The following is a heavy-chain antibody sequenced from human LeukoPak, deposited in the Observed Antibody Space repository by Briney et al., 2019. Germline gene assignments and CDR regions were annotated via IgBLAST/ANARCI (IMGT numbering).Heavy chain of an antibody. CDR3: AKDGGDSGWYPVDY. V-gene: IGHV3-23*01. CDR2: ISGSGGST. D-gene: IGHD6-19*01. J-gene: IGHJ4*02. Sequence: GXXLRLSCAASGFTFSNYGMSWVRQAPGKGLEWVSVISGSGGSTYYADSVKGRFTISRDNSKNTLYLQMNSLRAEDTAVYYCAKDGGDSGWYPVDYWGQGTLVTVSS. CDR1: GFTFSNYG.